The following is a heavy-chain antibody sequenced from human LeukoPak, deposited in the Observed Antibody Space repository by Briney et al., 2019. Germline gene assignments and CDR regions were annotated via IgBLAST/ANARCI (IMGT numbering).Heavy chain of an antibody. CDR3: ARNPGIVGAGLDY. J-gene: IGHJ4*02. Sequence: SETLSLTCTVSGGSVSSGSYFWNWIRQPPGMGLEWIGYIYYSGSTNYNPSLKSRVTISVDTSKNQFSLKLSSLTAADTAVYCCARNPGIVGAGLDYWGQGTLVTVSS. CDR1: GGSVSSGSYF. D-gene: IGHD1-26*01. CDR2: IYYSGST. V-gene: IGHV4-61*01.